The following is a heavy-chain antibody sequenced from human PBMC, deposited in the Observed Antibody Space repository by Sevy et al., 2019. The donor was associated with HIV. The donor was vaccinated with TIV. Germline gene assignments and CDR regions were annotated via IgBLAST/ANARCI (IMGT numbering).Heavy chain of an antibody. D-gene: IGHD3-3*01. CDR2: IYYSGST. J-gene: IGHJ5*02. V-gene: IGHV4-31*03. CDR3: ARGETFGVRLAWFDP. CDR1: GGSISSGGYY. Sequence: SETLSLTCTVSGGSISSGGYYWSWIRQHPGKGLEWIGYIYYSGSTYYYPSLKSRVTISVDTSKNQFSLKLSSVTAADTAVDYCARGETFGVRLAWFDPWGQGTLVTVSS.